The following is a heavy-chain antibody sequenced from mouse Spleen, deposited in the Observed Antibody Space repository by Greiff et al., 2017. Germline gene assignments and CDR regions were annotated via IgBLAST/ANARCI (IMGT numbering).Heavy chain of an antibody. CDR1: GYTFTSYW. D-gene: IGHD1-2*01. V-gene: IGHV1-74*01. Sequence: QVQLQQPGAELVKPGASVKVSCKASGYTFTSYWMHWVKQRPGQGLEWIGRIHPSDSDTNYNQKFKGKATLTVDKSSSTAYMQLSSLTSEDSAVYYCALTATRYYYAMDYWGQGTSATVSS. CDR3: ALTATRYYYAMDY. J-gene: IGHJ4*01. CDR2: IHPSDSDT.